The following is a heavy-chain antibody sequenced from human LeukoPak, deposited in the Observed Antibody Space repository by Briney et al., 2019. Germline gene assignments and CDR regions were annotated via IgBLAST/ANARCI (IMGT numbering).Heavy chain of an antibody. CDR2: MNHSGSN. V-gene: IGHV4-34*01. Sequence: SETLSLTCAVYGVSFSGYYWSWVRQPPGKGMEWLGEMNHSGSNNYNPSLKSRVTISVDTSKNQFSLKLSSVTAADTAVYYCARGRGGSFHYYYYGMDVWGQGTTVTVSS. CDR1: GVSFSGYY. D-gene: IGHD2-15*01. CDR3: ARGRGGSFHYYYYGMDV. J-gene: IGHJ6*02.